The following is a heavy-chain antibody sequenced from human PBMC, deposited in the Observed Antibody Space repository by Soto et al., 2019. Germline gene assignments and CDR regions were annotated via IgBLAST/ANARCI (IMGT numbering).Heavy chain of an antibody. Sequence: GGSLRLSCAASGFTFSSYAMSWVRQAPGKGLEWVSAISGSGGSTYYADSVKGRFTISRDNSKNTLYLQMNSLRAGDTAVYYCANGIYHPYYYDSSGYYYDGYYYGMDVWGQGTTVTVSS. CDR2: ISGSGGST. J-gene: IGHJ6*02. D-gene: IGHD3-22*01. V-gene: IGHV3-23*01. CDR3: ANGIYHPYYYDSSGYYYDGYYYGMDV. CDR1: GFTFSSYA.